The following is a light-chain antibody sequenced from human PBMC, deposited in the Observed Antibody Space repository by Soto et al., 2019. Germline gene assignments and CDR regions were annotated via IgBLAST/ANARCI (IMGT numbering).Light chain of an antibody. CDR1: QSVSSN. CDR2: GAS. V-gene: IGKV3-15*01. Sequence: EIVLTQSPATLSLSPGESATLSCRASQSVSSNLAWYQQKPGQSPRLLIYGASTRATGIPARFSGSGSGTEFTLTISSLQSEDFAVYYCQQYINLWTFGQGTKVDIK. CDR3: QQYINLWT. J-gene: IGKJ1*01.